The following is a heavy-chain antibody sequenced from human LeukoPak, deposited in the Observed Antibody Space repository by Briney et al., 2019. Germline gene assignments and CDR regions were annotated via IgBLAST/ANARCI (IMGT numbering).Heavy chain of an antibody. CDR3: ARDDVRGRIAVAYDAFDI. D-gene: IGHD6-19*01. V-gene: IGHV4-59*12. J-gene: IGHJ3*02. CDR2: IYYSGST. Sequence: SETLSLTCTVSGGSISSYYWSWIRQPPGKGLEWIGYIYYSGSTNYNPSLKSRVTISVDTSKNQFSLKLSSVTAADTAVYYCARDDVRGRIAVAYDAFDIWGQGTMVTVSS. CDR1: GGSISSYY.